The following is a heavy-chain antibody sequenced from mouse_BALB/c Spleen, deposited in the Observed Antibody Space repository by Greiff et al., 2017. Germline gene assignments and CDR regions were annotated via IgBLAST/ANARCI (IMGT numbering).Heavy chain of an antibody. J-gene: IGHJ2*01. V-gene: IGHV3-6*02. Sequence: VQLKESGPGLVKPSQSLSLTCSVTGYSITSGYYWNWIRQFPGNKLEWMGYISYDGSNNYNPSLKNRISITRDTSKNQFFLKLNSVTTEDTATYYCARGLIDYWGQGTTLTVSS. CDR2: ISYDGSN. CDR3: ARGLIDY. CDR1: GYSITSGYY.